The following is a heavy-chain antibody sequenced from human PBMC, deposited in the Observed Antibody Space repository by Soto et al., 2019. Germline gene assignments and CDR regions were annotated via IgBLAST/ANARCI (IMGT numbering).Heavy chain of an antibody. Sequence: SETLSLTCTVSGGSISSGGYYWSWIRQHPGKGLEWIGYIYYSGSTYYNPPLKSRVTISVDTSKNQFSLKLSSVTAADTAVYYCALLGSVDYYGSGSYYGMDVWGQGTTVTVSS. V-gene: IGHV4-31*03. D-gene: IGHD3-10*01. CDR3: ALLGSVDYYGSGSYYGMDV. CDR2: IYYSGST. CDR1: GGSISSGGYY. J-gene: IGHJ6*02.